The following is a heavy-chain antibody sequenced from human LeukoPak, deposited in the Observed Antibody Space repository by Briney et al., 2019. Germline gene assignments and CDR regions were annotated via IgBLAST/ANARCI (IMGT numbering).Heavy chain of an antibody. CDR1: GFTFSIYA. Sequence: PGGSLRLSCEASGFTFSIYAMSWVRQAPGKGLEWLSIMSGAGGRIEYADSVKGRFTISRDNSRNTVYLHMNSLRAEDTAVYHCAKEFVGGTYYYYYGMDVWGQGTTVTVSS. J-gene: IGHJ6*02. V-gene: IGHV3-23*01. CDR3: AKEFVGGTYYYYYGMDV. D-gene: IGHD3-16*01. CDR2: MSGAGGRI.